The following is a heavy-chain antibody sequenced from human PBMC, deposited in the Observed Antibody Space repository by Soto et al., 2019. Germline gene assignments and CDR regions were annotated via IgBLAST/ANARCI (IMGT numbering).Heavy chain of an antibody. CDR2: IKKDGSEK. D-gene: IGHD5-12*01. J-gene: IGHJ5*02. CDR3: AKVDVAPSGWFDP. CDR1: GFTFSSYW. V-gene: IGHV3-7*03. Sequence: PGGSLRLSCAASGFTFSSYWMSWVRQAPGKGLEWVANIKKDGSEKYYADSVKGRFTISRDNAKNSMYLQMNSLRAEDTAVYYCAKVDVAPSGWFDPWGQGTLVTVSS.